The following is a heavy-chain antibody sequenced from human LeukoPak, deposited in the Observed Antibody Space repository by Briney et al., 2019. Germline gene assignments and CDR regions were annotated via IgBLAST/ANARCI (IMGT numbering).Heavy chain of an antibody. Sequence: SVKVSCKASGGTFSSYGISWVRQAPGQGLEWMGGIIPIFGAANYAQKFQGRVTITADESTSTAYMELSSLRSEDTAVYYCARDHVPSVYGDYGSGMDVWGQGTTVTVSS. D-gene: IGHD4-17*01. J-gene: IGHJ6*02. V-gene: IGHV1-69*13. CDR1: GGTFSSYG. CDR3: ARDHVPSVYGDYGSGMDV. CDR2: IIPIFGAA.